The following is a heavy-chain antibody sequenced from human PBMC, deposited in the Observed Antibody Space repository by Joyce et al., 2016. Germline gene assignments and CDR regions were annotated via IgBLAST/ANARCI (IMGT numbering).Heavy chain of an antibody. CDR2: LSSSSSYI. J-gene: IGHJ4*02. D-gene: IGHD2-8*01. CDR3: ARSSYTNGIFDY. V-gene: IGHV3-21*01. CDR1: GFTFSSYS. Sequence: EVQLVESGGGLVKPGGSLRLSCAASGFTFSSYSMSWVRQAPGKGLDWVSSLSSSSSYIKYTDSVKGRLTISRDNAKNSLYLQMNSLRVEDTAVYYCARSSYTNGIFDYWGQGTLVTVSS.